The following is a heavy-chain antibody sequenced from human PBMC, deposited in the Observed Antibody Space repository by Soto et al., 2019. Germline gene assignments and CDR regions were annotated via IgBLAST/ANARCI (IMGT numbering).Heavy chain of an antibody. CDR3: ARGLMLEPLESIFGVWRRYYYYMDV. V-gene: IGHV1-8*01. D-gene: IGHD3-3*01. Sequence: ASVKVSCKASGYTFTSYDINWVRQATGQGLEWMGWMNPNSGNTGYAQKFQGRVTMTRNTSISTAYMELSSLRSEDTAVYYCARGLMLEPLESIFGVWRRYYYYMDVWGKGNTVTVSS. J-gene: IGHJ6*03. CDR1: GYTFTSYD. CDR2: MNPNSGNT.